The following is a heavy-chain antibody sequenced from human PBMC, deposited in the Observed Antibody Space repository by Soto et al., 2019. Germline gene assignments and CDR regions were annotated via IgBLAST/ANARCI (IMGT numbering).Heavy chain of an antibody. Sequence: GGSLRLSCAASGFTFSRYYMNWVRQAPGKGLEWVSSISTTSTYTHYADSLKGRFTISRDNAKKLLYLQMDSLGAEDTAVYYCARDDGLSSTNVKAFDIWGQGTKVTVSS. CDR1: GFTFSRYY. D-gene: IGHD2-2*01. CDR2: ISTTSTYT. J-gene: IGHJ3*02. V-gene: IGHV3-21*01. CDR3: ARDDGLSSTNVKAFDI.